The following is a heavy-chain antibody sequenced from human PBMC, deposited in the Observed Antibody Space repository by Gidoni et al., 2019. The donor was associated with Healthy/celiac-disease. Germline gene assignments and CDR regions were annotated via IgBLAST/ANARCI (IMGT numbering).Heavy chain of an antibody. J-gene: IGHJ6*03. CDR1: GGSISSGSYY. CDR2: IYTSGST. Sequence: QVQLQESGPGLVKPSQTLSLTCTVSGGSISSGSYYWSWIRQPAGKGLEWIGRIYTSGSTTYNPSLKSRVTISVDTSKNQFSLKLSSVTAADTAVYYCARAWGYMDVWGKGTTVTVSS. CDR3: ARAWGYMDV. D-gene: IGHD3-16*01. V-gene: IGHV4-61*02.